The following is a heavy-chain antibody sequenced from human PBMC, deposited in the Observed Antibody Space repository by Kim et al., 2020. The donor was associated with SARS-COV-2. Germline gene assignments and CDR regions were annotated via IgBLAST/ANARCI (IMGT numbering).Heavy chain of an antibody. V-gene: IGHV3-9*01. J-gene: IGHJ6*02. CDR2: ISWNSGSI. CDR1: GFTFDDYA. Sequence: GGSLRLSCAASGFTFDDYAMHWVRQAPGKGLEWVSGISWNSGSIGYADSVKGRFTISRDNAKNSLYLQMNSLRAEDTALYYCAKDTYYDILTGYYKGSGGMDVWGQGTTVTVSS. D-gene: IGHD3-9*01. CDR3: AKDTYYDILTGYYKGSGGMDV.